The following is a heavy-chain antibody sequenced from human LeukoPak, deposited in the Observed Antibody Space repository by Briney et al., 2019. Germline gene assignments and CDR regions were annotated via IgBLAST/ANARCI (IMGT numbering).Heavy chain of an antibody. V-gene: IGHV4-59*11. Sequence: SETLSLTCTVCGGSISSHYGRWLRQPPGKGLEWLGYIHHSGSTNYTPSFKSRVTISVDTSKNQFSLKLSSVTAADTAVYYCARGSYDFWSHYYYMDVWGKGTTVTVSS. CDR3: ARGSYDFWSHYYYMDV. CDR1: GGSISSHY. CDR2: IHHSGST. J-gene: IGHJ6*03. D-gene: IGHD3-3*01.